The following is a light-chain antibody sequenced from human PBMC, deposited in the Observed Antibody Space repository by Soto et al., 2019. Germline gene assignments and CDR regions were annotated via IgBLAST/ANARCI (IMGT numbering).Light chain of an antibody. V-gene: IGKV3-20*01. J-gene: IGKJ1*01. CDR3: QQYAASPRT. CDR2: GAS. CDR1: QRISNNY. Sequence: IVLTQSPGTLSLSPGERATLSCRASQRISNNYLAWYQQTPGQAPRLLIYGASSRATGIPDRFSGSGSATDFTLTISRLEPEDFVVYYCQQYAASPRTFGQGTKVDI.